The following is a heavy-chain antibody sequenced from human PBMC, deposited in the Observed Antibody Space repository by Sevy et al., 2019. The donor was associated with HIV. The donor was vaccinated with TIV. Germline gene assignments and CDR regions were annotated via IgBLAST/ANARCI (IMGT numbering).Heavy chain of an antibody. D-gene: IGHD1-26*01. CDR1: RFTFKTYW. V-gene: IGHV3-7*01. CDR2: IKEDGSAK. J-gene: IGHJ4*01. CDR3: ARDSPGYGGYSY. Sequence: GGSLRLSCAASRFTFKTYWMSWVRQAPGKGLEWVGNIKEDGSAKYYADSVRGRLTISRENAKNSLYLQMSSLRVEDTAVYYCARDSPGYGGYSYWGQGTLVTVSS.